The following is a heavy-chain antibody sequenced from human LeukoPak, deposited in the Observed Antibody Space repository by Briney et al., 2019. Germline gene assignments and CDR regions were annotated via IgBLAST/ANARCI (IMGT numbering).Heavy chain of an antibody. V-gene: IGHV3-43*02. CDR3: AKDMVWGWYFDL. Sequence: PGGSLRLSCAASGFAFADYAIHWFLQGPGGGLEWVSLTSGDGGTTYYADSVKGRFTISRDNSKNSLFLQMNSLRTEDTALYYCAKDMVWGWYFDLWGRGTLVTVSS. CDR2: TSGDGGTT. J-gene: IGHJ2*01. D-gene: IGHD7-27*01. CDR1: GFAFADYA.